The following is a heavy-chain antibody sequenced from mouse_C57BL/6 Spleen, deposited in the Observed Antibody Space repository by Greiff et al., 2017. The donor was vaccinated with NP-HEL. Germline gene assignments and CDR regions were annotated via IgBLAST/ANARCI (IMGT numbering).Heavy chain of an antibody. CDR1: GYTFTDYE. CDR3: TRWLPDV. CDR2: IDPETGGT. J-gene: IGHJ1*03. Sequence: QVHVKQSGAELVRPGASVTLSCKASGYTFTDYEMHWVKQTPVHGLEWIGAIDPETGGTAYNQKFKGKAILTADKSSSTAYMELRSLTSEDSAVYYCTRWLPDVWGTGTTVTVSS. V-gene: IGHV1-15*01. D-gene: IGHD2-2*01.